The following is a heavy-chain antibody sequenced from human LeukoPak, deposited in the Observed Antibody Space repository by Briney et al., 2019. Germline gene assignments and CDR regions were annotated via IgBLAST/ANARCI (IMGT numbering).Heavy chain of an antibody. CDR3: AKDRVGARGAFDY. CDR2: ISGSGGST. J-gene: IGHJ4*02. Sequence: HPGGSLRLSCAASGFTFSSYAMSWVRQAPGKGLEWVSAISGSGGSTYYADSVKGRFTISRDNSKNTLYLQMNSLRAEDTAVYYCAKDRVGARGAFDYWGQGPLVTVSS. V-gene: IGHV3-23*01. D-gene: IGHD1-26*01. CDR1: GFTFSSYA.